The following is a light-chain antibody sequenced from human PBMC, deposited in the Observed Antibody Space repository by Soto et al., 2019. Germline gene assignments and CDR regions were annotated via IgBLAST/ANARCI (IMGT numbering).Light chain of an antibody. V-gene: IGKV3-15*01. J-gene: IGKJ1*01. Sequence: EIVLTQSPAALSLSPGERATLSCRASQSVSSNLAWHQQKPGQAPRLLIYGASTGATGIPDRFSGNGSGTEFTLTISSLQSEDFAVYYCQQYNNWPWTFGQGTKVEIK. CDR2: GAS. CDR1: QSVSSN. CDR3: QQYNNWPWT.